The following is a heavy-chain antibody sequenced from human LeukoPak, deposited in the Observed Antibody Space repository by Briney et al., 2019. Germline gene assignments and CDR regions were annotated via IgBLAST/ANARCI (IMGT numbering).Heavy chain of an antibody. Sequence: PSQTLSLTCTVSGFSISSGSYYWGWLRQAAGKGLDWIVRIYSSGSTNYNPSLKSRVTISVDTSKNQFSLKMSSVTAADTAVYYCAAGSYGYWCFDLWGRGTLVTVSS. D-gene: IGHD1-26*01. CDR2: IYSSGST. CDR3: AAGSYGYWCFDL. CDR1: GFSISSGSYY. V-gene: IGHV4-61*02. J-gene: IGHJ2*01.